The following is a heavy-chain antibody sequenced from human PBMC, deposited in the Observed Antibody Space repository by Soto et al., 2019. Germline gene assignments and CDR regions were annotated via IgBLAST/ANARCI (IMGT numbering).Heavy chain of an antibody. CDR3: ARGRDYYDSSGSTPFDY. D-gene: IGHD3-22*01. CDR2: IWYDGSNK. V-gene: IGHV3-33*01. J-gene: IGHJ4*02. Sequence: QVQLVESGGGVVQPGRSLRLSCAASGFTFSSYGMHWVRQAPGKGLEWVAVIWYDGSNKYYADSVKGRFTISRDNSKNTLYLQMNSLRAEDTAVYYCARGRDYYDSSGSTPFDYWGQGTLVTVSS. CDR1: GFTFSSYG.